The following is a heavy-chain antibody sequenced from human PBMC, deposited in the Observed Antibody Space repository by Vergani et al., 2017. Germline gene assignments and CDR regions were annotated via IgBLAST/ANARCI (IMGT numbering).Heavy chain of an antibody. J-gene: IGHJ2*01. V-gene: IGHV5-51*06. CDR1: GYNFPNYW. D-gene: IGHD2-2*02. CDR3: ARRPLLCSGIPNCYRGNWFFDL. CDR2: IYPDDSDT. Sequence: EVQLVQSGAELKKPGASLKISCQGSGYNFPNYWIGWVRQMPGKGLEWMGSIYPDDSDTRYSPSFQGQVTISGDKSITTAYLQWSSLRASDTALYYCARRPLLCSGIPNCYRGNWFFDLWGRGTLVTVSS.